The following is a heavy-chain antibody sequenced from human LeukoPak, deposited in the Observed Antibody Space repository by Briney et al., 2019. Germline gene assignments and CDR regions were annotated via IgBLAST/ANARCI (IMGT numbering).Heavy chain of an antibody. CDR2: INHSGST. D-gene: IGHD6-19*01. V-gene: IGHV4-34*01. Sequence: SETLSLTCAVYGVSFSGYYWSWIRQPPGKGLEWIGEINHSGSTDYNPSLKSRVTISVVTSKNQFSLKLSSVTAADTAVYYCARGLSSGWYGYWGQGTLVTVSS. J-gene: IGHJ4*02. CDR3: ARGLSSGWYGY. CDR1: GVSFSGYY.